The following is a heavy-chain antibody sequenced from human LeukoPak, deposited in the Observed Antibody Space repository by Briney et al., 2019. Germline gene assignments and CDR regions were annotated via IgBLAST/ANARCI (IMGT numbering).Heavy chain of an antibody. D-gene: IGHD3-10*01. J-gene: IGHJ6*03. CDR3: ARHVGYGSGPRDYHYYMDV. CDR1: GGSISSSSYY. Sequence: SETLSLTCTVSGGSISSSSYYWGWIRQPPGKGLEWIGSIYYSGSTYYNPSLKSRVTISVDTSKNQFSLKLSSVTAADTAVYYCARHVGYGSGPRDYHYYMDVWGKGTTVTMSS. CDR2: IYYSGST. V-gene: IGHV4-39*01.